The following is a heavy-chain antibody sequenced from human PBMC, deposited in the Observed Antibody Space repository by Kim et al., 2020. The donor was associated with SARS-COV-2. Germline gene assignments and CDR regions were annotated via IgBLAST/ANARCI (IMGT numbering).Heavy chain of an antibody. V-gene: IGHV3-33*01. D-gene: IGHD1-26*01. Sequence: GGSLRLSCAASGFTFSSYGMHWVRQAPGKGLEWVAVIWYDGSNKYYADSVKGRFTISRDNSKNTLYLQMNSLRAEDTAVYYCARTLTLFSGIYYYYGMDVWGQGTTVTVSS. CDR3: ARTLTLFSGIYYYYGMDV. J-gene: IGHJ6*02. CDR1: GFTFSSYG. CDR2: IWYDGSNK.